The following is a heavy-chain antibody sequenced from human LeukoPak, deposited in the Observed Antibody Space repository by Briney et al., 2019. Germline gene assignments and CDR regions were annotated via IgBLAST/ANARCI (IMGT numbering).Heavy chain of an antibody. V-gene: IGHV3-30*19. Sequence: GGSLRLSCVASGFTFSSYGMHWVRQAPGKGLEWLAVISDNGNDKIYADSVEGRFSISRDNSKNTLYLQMNSLRAEDTALYYCARMKGGKNQVGAFDIWGQGTMVTVSS. CDR1: GFTFSSYG. D-gene: IGHD1-26*01. CDR3: ARMKGGKNQVGAFDI. CDR2: ISDNGNDK. J-gene: IGHJ3*02.